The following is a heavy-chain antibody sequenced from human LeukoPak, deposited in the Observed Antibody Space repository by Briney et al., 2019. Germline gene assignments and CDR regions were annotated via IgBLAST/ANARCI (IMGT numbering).Heavy chain of an antibody. CDR2: IYDSGNT. Sequence: SETLSLTCTVSDGSISSSTYYWGWIRQPPGKGLEWIGSIYDSGNTYYNPSLNSRVTISVDTSQNQFSLKLSSVTAADTAVYYCARVHPYYDFWTGYSKSFDYWGQGTLVTVSS. CDR1: DGSISSSTYY. CDR3: ARVHPYYDFWTGYSKSFDY. D-gene: IGHD3-3*01. V-gene: IGHV4-39*07. J-gene: IGHJ4*02.